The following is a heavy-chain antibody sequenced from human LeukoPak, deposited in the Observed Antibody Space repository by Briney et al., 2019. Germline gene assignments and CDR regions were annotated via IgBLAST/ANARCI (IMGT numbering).Heavy chain of an antibody. J-gene: IGHJ6*02. CDR2: IYYSGST. CDR3: ARELAGRPPTYGMDV. Sequence: SETLSLTCAVYGGSFSGYYWSGIRQHPGKGLEWIGYIYYSGSTYYNPSLKSRVTISVDTSKNQFSLKLSSVTAADTAVYYCARELAGRPPTYGMDVWGQGTTVTVSS. V-gene: IGHV4-31*11. CDR1: GGSFSGYY.